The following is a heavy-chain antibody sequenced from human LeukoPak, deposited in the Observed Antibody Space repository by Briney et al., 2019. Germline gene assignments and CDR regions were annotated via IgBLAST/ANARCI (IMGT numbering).Heavy chain of an antibody. D-gene: IGHD2-21*02. Sequence: ASVKVSCKASGFTFTAYDIHWVRQAPGQGLEWMGYINPHSGGTSSPQKFQGRVTMTTDTSISAAYTELSSLISDDTAMYYCVREGNELLSKNFDYWGQGTLVTVSS. CDR2: INPHSGGT. J-gene: IGHJ4*02. V-gene: IGHV1-2*02. CDR3: VREGNELLSKNFDY. CDR1: GFTFTAYD.